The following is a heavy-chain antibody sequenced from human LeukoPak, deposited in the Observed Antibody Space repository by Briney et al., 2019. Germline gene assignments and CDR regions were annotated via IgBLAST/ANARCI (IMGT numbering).Heavy chain of an antibody. CDR1: GFTFGIYA. D-gene: IGHD2-15*01. CDR2: ITGNSGPI. J-gene: IGHJ4*02. V-gene: IGHV3-23*01. Sequence: AGGSLRLSCTGSGFTFGIYAMNWVRQAPGKGLEWGSVITGNSGPIDYADSVKGRFTISRDNDRNKLYLQMTTLRAEDTAIYFCAKDRTPDGFYSIDYWGQGVLVTVSS. CDR3: AKDRTPDGFYSIDY.